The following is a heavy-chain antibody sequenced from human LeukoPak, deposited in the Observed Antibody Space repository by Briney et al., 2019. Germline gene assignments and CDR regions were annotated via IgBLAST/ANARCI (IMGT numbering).Heavy chain of an antibody. D-gene: IGHD3-16*01. CDR1: GFTFSSYA. V-gene: IGHV3-30*18. Sequence: PGGSLRLSCAASGFTFSSYAMHWVRQAPGKGLEWVAVISYDGSNKYYADSVKGRFTISRDNSKNTLYLQMNSLRAEDTAVYYCAKGDYLFDYWGQGTLVTVSS. CDR3: AKGDYLFDY. J-gene: IGHJ4*02. CDR2: ISYDGSNK.